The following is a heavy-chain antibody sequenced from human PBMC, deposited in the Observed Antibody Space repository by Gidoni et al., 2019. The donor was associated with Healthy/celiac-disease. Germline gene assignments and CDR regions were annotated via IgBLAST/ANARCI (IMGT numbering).Heavy chain of an antibody. J-gene: IGHJ5*02. CDR3: ARFWGSGHNWFDP. CDR2: ISSSGSTI. V-gene: IGHV3-48*03. CDR1: GFTFSSYE. Sequence: EVQLVESGGGLVQPGGSLRLSCAASGFTFSSYEMNWVRQAPGKGLEWVSYISSSGSTIYYADSVKGRFTISRDNAKNSLYLQMNSLRAEDTAVYYCARFWGSGHNWFDPWGQGTLVTVSS. D-gene: IGHD3-16*01.